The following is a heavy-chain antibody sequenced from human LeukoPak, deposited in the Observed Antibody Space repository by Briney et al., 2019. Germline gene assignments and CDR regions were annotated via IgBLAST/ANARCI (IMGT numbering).Heavy chain of an antibody. CDR2: ISGSGGST. CDR1: GFTFNSYA. V-gene: IGHV3-23*01. Sequence: GGSLRLSCAASGFTFNSYATSWVRQAPGKGLEWVSVISGSGGSTYYADSVKGRFTISRDNSRNTVYLQMNSLRAEDTAVYYCARDRTRCSGGSCYNKFYYYMDVWGKGTTVTISS. CDR3: ARDRTRCSGGSCYNKFYYYMDV. D-gene: IGHD2-15*01. J-gene: IGHJ6*03.